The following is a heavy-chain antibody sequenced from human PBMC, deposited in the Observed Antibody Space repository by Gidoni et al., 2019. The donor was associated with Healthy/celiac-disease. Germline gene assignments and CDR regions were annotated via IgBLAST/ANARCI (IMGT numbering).Heavy chain of an antibody. CDR3: ARDRLGYFDY. CDR2: ISYDGSNK. D-gene: IGHD7-27*01. V-gene: IGHV3-30-3*01. CDR1: GFTFSIYA. Sequence: QVQLVESVGGVVQPGTSLRLSCAASGFTFSIYAMHWVRQAPGNGLEWVAVISYDGSNKYYADSVKGRFTISRDNSKNTLYLQMNSLRAEETAVYYCARDRLGYFDYWGQGTLVTVSS. J-gene: IGHJ4*02.